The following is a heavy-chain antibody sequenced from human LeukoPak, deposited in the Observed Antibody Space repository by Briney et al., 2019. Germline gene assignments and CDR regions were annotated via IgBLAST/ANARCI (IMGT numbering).Heavy chain of an antibody. CDR1: GFIFDDYA. CDR3: ATEGFDY. Sequence: GGFLRLSFAASGFIFDDYAMHWVRQAPGKGLEWVSGISWNSGSIGYADSVKGRFTISRDNAKNSLYLQMNSLRAEDVALYYCATEGFDYWGQGTLVTVSS. J-gene: IGHJ4*02. D-gene: IGHD1-14*01. V-gene: IGHV3-9*03. CDR2: ISWNSGSI.